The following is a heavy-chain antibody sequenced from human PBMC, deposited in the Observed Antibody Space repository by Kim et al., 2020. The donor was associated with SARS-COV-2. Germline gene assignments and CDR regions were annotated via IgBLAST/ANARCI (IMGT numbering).Heavy chain of an antibody. CDR2: ISGSGGST. V-gene: IGHV3-23*01. CDR3: AKVLKWELLEECDY. D-gene: IGHD1-26*01. CDR1: GFTFSSYA. Sequence: GGSLRLSCAASGFTFSSYAMSWVRQAPGKGLEWVSAISGSGGSTYYADSVKGRFTISRDNSKNTLYLQMNSLRAEDTAVYYCAKVLKWELLEECDYWGQGTLVTVSS. J-gene: IGHJ4*02.